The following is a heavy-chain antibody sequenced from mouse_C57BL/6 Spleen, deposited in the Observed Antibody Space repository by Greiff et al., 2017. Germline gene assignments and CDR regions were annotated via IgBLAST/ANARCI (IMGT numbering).Heavy chain of an antibody. D-gene: IGHD3-3*01. CDR1: GFSFNTYA. V-gene: IGHV10-1*01. CDR3: VSGGDDYAMDY. CDR2: IRSKSNNYAT. Sequence: EVKLMESGGGLVQPKGSLKLSCAASGFSFNTYAMNWVRQAPGKGLEWVARIRSKSNNYATYYADSVKDRFTISRDDSESMLYLQMNNLKTEDTAMYYCVSGGDDYAMDYWGQGTSVTVSS. J-gene: IGHJ4*01.